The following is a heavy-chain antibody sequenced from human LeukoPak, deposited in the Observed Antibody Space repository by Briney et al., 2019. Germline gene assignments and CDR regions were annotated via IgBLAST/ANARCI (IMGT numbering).Heavy chain of an antibody. D-gene: IGHD3-10*01. Sequence: GGSLRLSCAASGFTFSSYGMHWVRQAPGKGLEWVAFIRYDGSNKYYADSVKGRFTTSRDNSKITLYLQMNSLRAEDTAVYYCAKDGFYGSGSYAADYYYMDVWGKGTTVTVSS. CDR2: IRYDGSNK. CDR1: GFTFSSYG. CDR3: AKDGFYGSGSYAADYYYMDV. J-gene: IGHJ6*03. V-gene: IGHV3-30*02.